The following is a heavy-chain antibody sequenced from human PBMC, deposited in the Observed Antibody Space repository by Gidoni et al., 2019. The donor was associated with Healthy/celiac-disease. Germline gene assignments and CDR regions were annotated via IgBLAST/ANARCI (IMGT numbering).Heavy chain of an antibody. Sequence: QLQLQESAPGLVKPSETLSLTCTVSGGSISSSSYYWGWIRQPPGKGLEWIGSIYYSGSTYYNPSLKSRVTISVDTSKNQFSLKLSSVTAADTAVYYCARHKSPGYFDYWGQGTLVTVSS. CDR1: GGSISSSSYY. J-gene: IGHJ4*02. CDR2: IYYSGST. V-gene: IGHV4-39*01. CDR3: ARHKSPGYFDY.